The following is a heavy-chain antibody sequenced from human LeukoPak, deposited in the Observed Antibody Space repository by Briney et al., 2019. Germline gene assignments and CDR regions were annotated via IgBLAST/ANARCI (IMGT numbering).Heavy chain of an antibody. Sequence: GASVKVSCKASGYTFTSYDINWVRQATGQGLEWVGWMNPNSGNTGYAQKFQGRVTMTRNTSISTAYMELSSLRSEDTAVYYCARMYSSSWTQYAFDIWGQGTMVTVSS. CDR3: ARMYSSSWTQYAFDI. J-gene: IGHJ3*02. V-gene: IGHV1-8*01. CDR2: MNPNSGNT. CDR1: GYTFTSYD. D-gene: IGHD6-13*01.